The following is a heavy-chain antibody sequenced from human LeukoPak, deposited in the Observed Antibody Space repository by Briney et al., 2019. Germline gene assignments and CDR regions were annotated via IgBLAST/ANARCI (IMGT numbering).Heavy chain of an antibody. Sequence: GGSLRLSCAASGFTVSSNYMTWVRQAPGKGLEWVSIIYSGGSTYYADSVKGRFTFSRDNSKNTLYLEMNSLRAEDTAVYYCARDHSSSWHELDYWGQGTLVTVSS. V-gene: IGHV3-53*01. J-gene: IGHJ4*02. CDR2: IYSGGST. CDR1: GFTVSSNY. CDR3: ARDHSSSWHELDY. D-gene: IGHD6-13*01.